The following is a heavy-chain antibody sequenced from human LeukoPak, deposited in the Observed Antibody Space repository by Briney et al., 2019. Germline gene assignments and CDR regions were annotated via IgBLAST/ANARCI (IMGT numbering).Heavy chain of an antibody. CDR1: GGSISSYY. CDR3: ARDRSSSWSFDY. J-gene: IGHJ4*02. CDR2: IYYSGST. Sequence: PSETLSLTCTVPGGSISSYYWSWIRQPPGKGLEWIGYIYYSGSTNYNPSLKSRVTISVDTSKNQFSLKLSSVTAADTAVYYCARDRSSSWSFDYWGQGTLVTVSS. V-gene: IGHV4-59*01. D-gene: IGHD6-13*01.